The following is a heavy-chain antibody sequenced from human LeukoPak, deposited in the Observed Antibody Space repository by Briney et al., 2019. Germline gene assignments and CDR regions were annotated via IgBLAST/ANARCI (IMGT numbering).Heavy chain of an antibody. V-gene: IGHV1-18*01. D-gene: IGHD1-26*01. CDR1: GYTFTSYG. CDR3: ARGPPSEWELRTFDY. CDR2: ISAYNGNT. J-gene: IGHJ4*02. Sequence: ASVKVSCNASGYTFTSYGISWVRQAPGQGLEWMGWISAYNGNTNYAQKLQGRVTMTTDTSTSTAYMELRSLRSDDTAVYYCARGPPSEWELRTFDYWGQGTLVTVSS.